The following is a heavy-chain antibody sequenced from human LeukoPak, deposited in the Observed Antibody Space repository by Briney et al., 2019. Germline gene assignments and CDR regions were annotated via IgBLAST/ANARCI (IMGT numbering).Heavy chain of an antibody. Sequence: ASVKVSCKASGGTFSNYGIGWVRQAPGQGLEWMGGIIPIFGTANYAQNLQGRVTITADESTTTAYMELSSLRSDDTAVYYCARFDPGVHPGDYWGQGTLVTVSS. D-gene: IGHD3-10*01. V-gene: IGHV1-69*13. CDR3: ARFDPGVHPGDY. CDR2: IIPIFGTA. CDR1: GGTFSNYG. J-gene: IGHJ4*02.